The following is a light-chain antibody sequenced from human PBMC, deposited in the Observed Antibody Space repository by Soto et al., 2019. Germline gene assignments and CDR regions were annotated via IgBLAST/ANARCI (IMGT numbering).Light chain of an antibody. J-gene: IGLJ1*01. V-gene: IGLV2-14*01. CDR3: SAYTSISTYV. Sequence: QSALTQPASGSGSPGQSITISCTGTSSDVGGYNYVSWHQHHPGKAPRLMIYEVSNRPSGVSDRFSGSKSGNTASLTISGLLAEDEADYYCSAYTSISTYVFGTGTKLTVL. CDR2: EVS. CDR1: SSDVGGYNY.